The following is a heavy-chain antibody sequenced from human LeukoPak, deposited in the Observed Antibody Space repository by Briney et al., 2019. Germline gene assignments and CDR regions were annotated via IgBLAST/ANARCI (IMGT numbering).Heavy chain of an antibody. CDR1: GFTFDDYA. Sequence: PGRSLRLSCAASGFTFDDYAMHWVRQAPGKGLEWVSGITWNSGSIGYADSVKGRFTISRDSAKDSLYLQMNSLRAEDTALYYCAKTGDSSGYYLFDYWGQGTLVTVSS. J-gene: IGHJ4*02. CDR3: AKTGDSSGYYLFDY. CDR2: ITWNSGSI. D-gene: IGHD3-22*01. V-gene: IGHV3-9*01.